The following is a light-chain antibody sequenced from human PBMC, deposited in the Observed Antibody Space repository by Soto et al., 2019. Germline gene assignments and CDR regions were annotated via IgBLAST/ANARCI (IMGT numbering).Light chain of an antibody. CDR1: QSISPW. V-gene: IGKV1-5*03. CDR3: QQYTTYSRT. J-gene: IGKJ2*01. CDR2: KAS. Sequence: DIPMTQSPSTLSASVGDRVTITCRASQSISPWLAWYQQKPGKAPKILIYKASSLESGVPSRFSGSDSGTEFTLTISSLQPDDFATYYCQQYTTYSRTFGQGTKLEIK.